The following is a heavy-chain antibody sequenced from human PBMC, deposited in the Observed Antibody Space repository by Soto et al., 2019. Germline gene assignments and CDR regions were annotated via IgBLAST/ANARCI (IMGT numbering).Heavy chain of an antibody. V-gene: IGHV4-59*01. CDR3: ARLVQDYYGSGSYYLAYDY. CDR2: IYYSGST. CDR1: GGSISSYY. Sequence: SETLSLTCTVSGGSISSYYWSWIRQPPGKGLEWIGYIYYSGSTNYNPSLKSRVTISVDTSKNQFSLKLSSVTAADTAVYYCARLVQDYYGSGSYYLAYDYWGQRTLDTVSS. J-gene: IGHJ4*02. D-gene: IGHD3-10*01.